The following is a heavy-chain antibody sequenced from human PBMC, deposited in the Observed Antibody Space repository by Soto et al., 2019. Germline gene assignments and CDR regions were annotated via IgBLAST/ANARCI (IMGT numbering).Heavy chain of an antibody. CDR2: IIPIFGTA. J-gene: IGHJ4*02. V-gene: IGHV1-69*06. CDR3: ARWEVDCSGGSCSSGAAFDY. Sequence: QVQLVQSGAEVKKPGSSVKVSCKASGGTFSSYAISWVRQAPGQGLEWMGGIIPIFGTANYAQKFQGRVTITADKSTSTAYMELSSLRSEDTAVYYCARWEVDCSGGSCSSGAAFDYWGQGSLVTVSS. CDR1: GGTFSSYA. D-gene: IGHD2-15*01.